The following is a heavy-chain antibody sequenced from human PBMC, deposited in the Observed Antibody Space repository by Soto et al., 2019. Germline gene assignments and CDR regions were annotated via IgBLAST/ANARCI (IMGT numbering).Heavy chain of an antibody. CDR3: ARVTLKAGNWFDP. V-gene: IGHV1-2*02. CDR2: INPKSRGT. CDR1: GYTFTDYF. Sequence: ASVKVSCKASGYTFTDYFIHWVRQAPGQGFEWMGWINPKSRGTNYAQKFQGRVTMTRDTSNSTAYMELRGLKSDGTAVYYCARVTLKAGNWFDPWGQGTLVTVSS. J-gene: IGHJ5*02.